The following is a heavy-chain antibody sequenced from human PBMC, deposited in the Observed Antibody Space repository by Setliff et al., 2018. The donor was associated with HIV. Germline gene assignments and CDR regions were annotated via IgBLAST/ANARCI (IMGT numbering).Heavy chain of an antibody. D-gene: IGHD3-3*01. V-gene: IGHV4-39*01. J-gene: IGHJ4*02. CDR1: GASISSHNYY. Sequence: SETLSLTCTVSGASISSHNYYWGWIRQPPGKGLELIGNIYYTGNTNDNPSLKSRVTISVDTSKNQFSLKLSSVTAADTAVYYCARHLESKLLSYWGQGTLVTVSS. CDR2: IYYTGNT. CDR3: ARHLESKLLSY.